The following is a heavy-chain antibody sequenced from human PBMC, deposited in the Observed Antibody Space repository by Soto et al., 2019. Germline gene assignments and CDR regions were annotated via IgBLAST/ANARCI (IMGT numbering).Heavy chain of an antibody. CDR1: GGSLSSYP. D-gene: IGHD2-8*02. J-gene: IGHJ6*03. Sequence: QVQLLQSGSEVKKPGSSVKASCRASGGSLSSYPVTWVRQAPGQGLEWMGRIIPIVGLTNYAQKFQGRVTITADKSTSTAFMELSSLRSDDTAVYYCARPTGGHDAGGNYMDVWGKGTTVIVSS. V-gene: IGHV1-69*02. CDR2: IIPIVGLT. CDR3: ARPTGGHDAGGNYMDV.